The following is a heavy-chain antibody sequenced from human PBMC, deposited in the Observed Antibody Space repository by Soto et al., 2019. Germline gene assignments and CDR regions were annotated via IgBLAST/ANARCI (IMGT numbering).Heavy chain of an antibody. CDR2: TSDYNGNT. Sequence: QVQLVQSGAEVKKPGASVKVSCKASGYTFTNYGISWVRQAPGQGLEWMGWTSDYNGNTNYAQKFQGRVTLTTDTSTSTAYMELRSLRSDDMAVYYCARSGGIYSISWPLDYWGQGTLVAVSS. J-gene: IGHJ4*02. CDR3: ARSGGIYSISWPLDY. V-gene: IGHV1-18*03. D-gene: IGHD6-13*01. CDR1: GYTFTNYG.